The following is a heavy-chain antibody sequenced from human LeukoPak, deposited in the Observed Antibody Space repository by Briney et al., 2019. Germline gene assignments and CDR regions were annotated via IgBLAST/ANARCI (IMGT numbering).Heavy chain of an antibody. CDR1: GYRFSSFG. J-gene: IGHJ5*02. V-gene: IGHV1-18*04. D-gene: IGHD4-11*01. CDR2: ISNYFGVT. Sequence: ASVKVSCKASGYRFSSFGVSWVRQAPGQGLEWMGWISNYFGVTHYAEKFEDRVTMTVDTSTTTVYMELRSLKYDDTAIYYCARDSDYSGNGNGDWFDPWGQGTVVIVSS. CDR3: ARDSDYSGNGNGDWFDP.